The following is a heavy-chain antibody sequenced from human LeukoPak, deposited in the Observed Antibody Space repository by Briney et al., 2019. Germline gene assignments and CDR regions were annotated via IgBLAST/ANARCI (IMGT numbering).Heavy chain of an antibody. D-gene: IGHD3-22*01. J-gene: IGHJ3*02. Sequence: PGGSLRLSCAASGFTFDDYAMHWVRQGPGKGLECVSGISWNSGSIGYADSVKGRFTISRDNAKNSLYLQMNSLRAEDMALYYCAKDFGYKKWLSYGFDIWGQGTMVTVSS. V-gene: IGHV3-9*03. CDR2: ISWNSGSI. CDR1: GFTFDDYA. CDR3: AKDFGYKKWLSYGFDI.